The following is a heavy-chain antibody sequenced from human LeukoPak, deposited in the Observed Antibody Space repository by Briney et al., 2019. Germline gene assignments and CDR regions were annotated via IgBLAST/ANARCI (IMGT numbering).Heavy chain of an antibody. D-gene: IGHD3-10*01. J-gene: IGHJ4*01. CDR3: ARSLMRPYFDY. V-gene: IGHV3-30*04. Sequence: GGSLRLSCLVSGLTFRTYTMNWIRQAPGKGLEWVASMSFDGSDQFYADSVRGRFTISRDNSKNTLFLQMSSLRSDDTAVYYCARSLMRPYFDYWGQAPWSPSPQ. CDR1: GLTFRTYT. CDR2: MSFDGSDQ.